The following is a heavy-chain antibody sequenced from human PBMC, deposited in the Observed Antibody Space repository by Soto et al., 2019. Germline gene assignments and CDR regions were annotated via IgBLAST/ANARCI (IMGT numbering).Heavy chain of an antibody. V-gene: IGHV4-39*01. Sequence: PSETLSLTCTVSGGSISSSSYYWGWIRHPPGKGLEWIGSIYYSGSTYYNPSLKSRVTISVDTSKNQFSLKLSSVTAADTAVYYCARHAALGYDFWEPYYFDYWGQGTLVTVSS. CDR2: IYYSGST. J-gene: IGHJ4*02. CDR1: GGSISSSSYY. CDR3: ARHAALGYDFWEPYYFDY. D-gene: IGHD3-3*01.